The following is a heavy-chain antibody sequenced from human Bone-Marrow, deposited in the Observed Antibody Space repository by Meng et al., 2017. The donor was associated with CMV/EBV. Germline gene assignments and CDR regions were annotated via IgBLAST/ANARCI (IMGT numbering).Heavy chain of an antibody. CDR1: GFTFSDYY. CDR3: AKDSTRNRYYFDY. CDR2: ISSSGTTI. V-gene: IGHV3-11*01. J-gene: IGHJ4*02. D-gene: IGHD5/OR15-5a*01. Sequence: GESLKISCAASGFTFSDYYMSWIRQAPGKGLEWVSYISSSGTTIYYADSVKGRFTISRDKAKNTLYLQMNSLRAEDTAVYYCAKDSTRNRYYFDYWGQGTLVTVSS.